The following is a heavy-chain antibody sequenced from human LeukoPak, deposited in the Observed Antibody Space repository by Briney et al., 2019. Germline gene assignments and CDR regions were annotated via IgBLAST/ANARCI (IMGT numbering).Heavy chain of an antibody. Sequence: PGGSLRLSCADSRXTVSSYEVNWIRQAPGKGLEWLAFIGPSGCPIYYADSVKGRFTISRDNAKNSLYLHMNSLRAEDTAVYYCATKVYGTTYFSDWGQGTLVTVSS. J-gene: IGHJ4*02. CDR1: RXTVSSYE. D-gene: IGHD4/OR15-4a*01. V-gene: IGHV3-48*03. CDR3: ATKVYGTTYFSD. CDR2: IGPSGCPI.